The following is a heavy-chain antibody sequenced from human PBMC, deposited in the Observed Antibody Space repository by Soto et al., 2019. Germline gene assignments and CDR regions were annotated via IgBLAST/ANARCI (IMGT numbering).Heavy chain of an antibody. CDR3: ARASTTVTTMCHY. J-gene: IGHJ4*02. Sequence: PGGSLRLSCAASGFTFSSYAMSWVRQAPGKGLEWVSAISGSGGSTYYADSVKGRFTISRDNSKNSLYLQMNSLRAEDTAVYYCARASTTVTTMCHYWGQGTLVTVSS. D-gene: IGHD4-17*01. CDR2: ISGSGGST. CDR1: GFTFSSYA. V-gene: IGHV3-23*01.